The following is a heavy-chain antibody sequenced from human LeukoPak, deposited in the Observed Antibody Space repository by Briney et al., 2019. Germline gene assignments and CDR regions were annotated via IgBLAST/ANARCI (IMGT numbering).Heavy chain of an antibody. CDR2: IYYSGST. V-gene: IGHV4-39*01. CDR3: AGTLGATNYFDY. Sequence: SETLSLTCTVSGGSISSSSYYWGWLRQRPGKGLEWIGSIYYSGSTYYNPSLKSRVTISVDTSKNQFSLKLSSVTAADTAVYYCAGTLGATNYFDYWGQGTLVTVSS. D-gene: IGHD1-26*01. J-gene: IGHJ4*02. CDR1: GGSISSSSYY.